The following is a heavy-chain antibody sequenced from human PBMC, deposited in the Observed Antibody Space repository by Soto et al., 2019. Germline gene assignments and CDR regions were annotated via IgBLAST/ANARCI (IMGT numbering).Heavy chain of an antibody. CDR2: IYYSGST. Sequence: SETLSLTCTVAGGAISSSSYYWGWIRQPPGKGLEWIGSIYYSGSTYYNPSLKSRVTISVDTSKNQFSLKLSSVTAADTAVYYCARNRDSMVRGVTEFDYWGQGTLVNVS. CDR1: GGAISSSSYY. CDR3: ARNRDSMVRGVTEFDY. D-gene: IGHD3-10*01. J-gene: IGHJ4*02. V-gene: IGHV4-39*01.